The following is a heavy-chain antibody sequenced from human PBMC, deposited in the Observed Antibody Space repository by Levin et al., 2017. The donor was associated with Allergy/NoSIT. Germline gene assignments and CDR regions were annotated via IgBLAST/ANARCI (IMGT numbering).Heavy chain of an antibody. J-gene: IGHJ3*02. V-gene: IGHV1-69*13. CDR2: IIPILNSS. CDR1: GGTFSDYG. Sequence: RASVKVSCKPSGGTFSDYGVTWVRQAPGQGLEWMGGIIPILNSSNYAQKFRGRLSIIADESTSTVYMELSSLRSGDTAMYYCAILKTYYYHTNGPNHDAFDIWGQGTKVIVSS. D-gene: IGHD3-22*01. CDR3: AILKTYYYHTNGPNHDAFDI.